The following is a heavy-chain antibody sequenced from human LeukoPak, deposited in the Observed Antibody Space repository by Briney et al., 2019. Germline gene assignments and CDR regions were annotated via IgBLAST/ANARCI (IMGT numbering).Heavy chain of an antibody. D-gene: IGHD6-6*01. CDR1: GGSISSGGYS. Sequence: SETLSLTCAVSGGSISSGGYSWSWIRQPPGKGLEWIGYIYHSGSTYYNPSLKSRVTISVDTSKKQFSLNLSSVTAADTAVYYCARVAARYVGMDVWGQGTTVTVSS. CDR3: ARVAARYVGMDV. CDR2: IYHSGST. J-gene: IGHJ6*02. V-gene: IGHV4-30-2*02.